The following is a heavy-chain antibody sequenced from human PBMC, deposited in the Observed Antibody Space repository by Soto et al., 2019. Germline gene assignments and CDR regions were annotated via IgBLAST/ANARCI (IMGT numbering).Heavy chain of an antibody. V-gene: IGHV5-51*01. CDR3: ARLGPRRYYDSSGYPKGGFDY. CDR2: IYPGDSDT. CDR1: GYSFTSYW. D-gene: IGHD3-22*01. J-gene: IGHJ4*02. Sequence: GESLKISCKGSGYSFTSYWIGWVRQMPGKGLEWMGIIYPGDSDTRYSPSFQGQVTISADKSISTAYLQWSSLKDSDTAMYYCARLGPRRYYDSSGYPKGGFDYWGQGTLVTVSS.